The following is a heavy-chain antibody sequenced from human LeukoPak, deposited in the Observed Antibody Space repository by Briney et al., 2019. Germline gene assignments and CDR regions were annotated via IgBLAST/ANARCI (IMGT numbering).Heavy chain of an antibody. Sequence: GGSLRLSCAASGFTFSSYAMSWVRQAPGKGLEWVAAISGSGGSTYYADSVKGRFTISRDNSKNTLYLQMNSLRAEDTAVYYSAKSRGSSTSCFDNWGPGTLVTVSS. D-gene: IGHD2-2*01. CDR1: GFTFSSYA. CDR3: AKSRGSSTSCFDN. CDR2: ISGSGGST. J-gene: IGHJ5*02. V-gene: IGHV3-23*01.